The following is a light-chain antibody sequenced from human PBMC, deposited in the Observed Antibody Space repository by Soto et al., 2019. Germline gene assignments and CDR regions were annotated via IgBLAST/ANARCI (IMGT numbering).Light chain of an antibody. V-gene: IGLV2-23*01. Sequence: QSALTQPASVSGSPGQSITISCTGTSSDVGTYNLVSWYQQHPGKAPKLMIYEGNKRPSGVSNRFSGSKSGNTASLTISGLQAEDEADHYCCSYAGSYTVIFGGGTKVTVL. CDR2: EGN. J-gene: IGLJ2*01. CDR3: CSYAGSYTVI. CDR1: SSDVGTYNL.